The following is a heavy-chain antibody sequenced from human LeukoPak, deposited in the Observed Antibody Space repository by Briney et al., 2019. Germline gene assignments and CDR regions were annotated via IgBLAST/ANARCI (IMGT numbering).Heavy chain of an antibody. CDR2: ISWNGGNT. D-gene: IGHD2-8*01. Sequence: PGGSLRLSCAASGFKFDDYGMSWVHQAPGKGLEWVSGISWNGGNTGYADSVKGRFTISRDNAKNSLFLQVNSLRADDTAFYYCAREGIYCVNGVCYLDYWGQGTLVTVSS. J-gene: IGHJ4*02. CDR3: AREGIYCVNGVCYLDY. CDR1: GFKFDDYG. V-gene: IGHV3-20*04.